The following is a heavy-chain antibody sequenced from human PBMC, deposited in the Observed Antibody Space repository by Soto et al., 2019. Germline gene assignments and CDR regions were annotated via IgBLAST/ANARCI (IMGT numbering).Heavy chain of an antibody. Sequence: GESLKISCKGSGYSFTSYWIGWVHQMPGKGLEWMGIIYPGDSDTRYSPSFQGQVTISADKSISTAYLQWSSLKASDTAMYYCARLNYYDSSGYRHDAFDIWGQGTMVTVSS. D-gene: IGHD3-22*01. CDR2: IYPGDSDT. J-gene: IGHJ3*02. V-gene: IGHV5-51*07. CDR3: ARLNYYDSSGYRHDAFDI. CDR1: GYSFTSYW.